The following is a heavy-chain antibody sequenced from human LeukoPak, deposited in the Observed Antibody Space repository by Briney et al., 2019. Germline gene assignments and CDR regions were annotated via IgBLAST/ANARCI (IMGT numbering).Heavy chain of an antibody. D-gene: IGHD6-13*01. Sequence: SETLSLTCTVSGGSVSSTVYYWGWVRQPPGKGLEWIGSMYHSGPTYHNPSLESRVTTSVDTSKHLFSLKLSSLTAADTAVYYCARDPRAAGANWFDPWGQGSLVTVSS. J-gene: IGHJ5*02. CDR1: GGSVSSTVYY. V-gene: IGHV4-39*02. CDR2: MYHSGPT. CDR3: ARDPRAAGANWFDP.